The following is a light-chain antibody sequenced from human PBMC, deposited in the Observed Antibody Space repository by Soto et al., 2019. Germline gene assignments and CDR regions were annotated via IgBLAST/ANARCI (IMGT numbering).Light chain of an antibody. CDR3: QQSYSSPYT. Sequence: DIQMTQSPSSPSASVGDRVTITCRASQSISSYLNWYQQKPGKAPKLLIYASSSLQSGVPSRFSGSGSGTDFTLTFSSLQPEDFATYYCQQSYSSPYTFGQGTKLEIK. J-gene: IGKJ2*01. CDR1: QSISSY. CDR2: ASS. V-gene: IGKV1-39*01.